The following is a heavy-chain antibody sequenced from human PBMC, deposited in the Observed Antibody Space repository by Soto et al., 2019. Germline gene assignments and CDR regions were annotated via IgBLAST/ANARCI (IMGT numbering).Heavy chain of an antibody. CDR1: GYSFISYT. Sequence: ASVKVSCKASGYSFISYTIHWVRQAPGQRLECMGWVNAGNGDTKYSRNFQGRVTISRDTSASTAYIEVSSLRSEDTAVYYCARDPADYWGQGTLVTVSS. CDR2: VNAGNGDT. V-gene: IGHV1-3*01. J-gene: IGHJ4*02. CDR3: ARDPADY.